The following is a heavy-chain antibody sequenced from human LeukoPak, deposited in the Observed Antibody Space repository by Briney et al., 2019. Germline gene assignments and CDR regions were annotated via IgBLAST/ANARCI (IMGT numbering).Heavy chain of an antibody. CDR1: GGSFSGYY. CDR2: INHSGST. CDR3: ARDPDY. Sequence: PSETLSLTCAVYGGSFSGYYWSWIRQPPGKGLEWIGEINHSGSTNYNPSLKSRVTISVDTSKNQFSLKLSSVTAADTAVYYCARDPDYWGQGTLVTVSS. V-gene: IGHV4-34*01. J-gene: IGHJ4*02.